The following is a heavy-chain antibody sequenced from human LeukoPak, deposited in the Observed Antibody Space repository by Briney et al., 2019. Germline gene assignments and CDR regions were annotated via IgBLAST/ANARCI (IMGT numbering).Heavy chain of an antibody. Sequence: SETLSLTCTVSGGSISSSSYYWGWIRQPPGKGLEWIGSIYYSGSTYYNPSLKSRVTISVDTSKNQFSLKLSSVTAADTAVYYCARVRDISGYHGLLGYTLDFWGQGALVTVSS. D-gene: IGHD3-22*01. CDR1: GGSISSSSYY. CDR2: IYYSGST. CDR3: ARVRDISGYHGLLGYTLDF. J-gene: IGHJ4*02. V-gene: IGHV4-39*01.